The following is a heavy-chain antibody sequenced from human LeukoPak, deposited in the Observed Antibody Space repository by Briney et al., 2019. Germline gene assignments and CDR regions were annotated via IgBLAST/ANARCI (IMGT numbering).Heavy chain of an antibody. CDR2: IKQDGSEK. V-gene: IGHV3-7*01. CDR3: ARGGTTYYYDSSGS. CDR1: GFTFSSYW. J-gene: IGHJ4*02. Sequence: PGGSLRLSCAASGFTFSSYWMSWVRQAPGKGLEWVANIKQDGSEKYYVDSVKGRFTISRDNAKNSLYLQMNSLRAEDTAVYYCARGGTTYYYDSSGSWGQGTLVTVSS. D-gene: IGHD3-22*01.